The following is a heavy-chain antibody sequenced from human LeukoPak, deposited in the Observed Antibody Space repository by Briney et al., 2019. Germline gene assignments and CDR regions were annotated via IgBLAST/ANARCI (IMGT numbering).Heavy chain of an antibody. Sequence: PGGSLRLSCAASGFIFNTYSMNWVRQAPGKGLEWVSSISSSSSYIYYADSVKGRFTISRDNAKNSLYLQMNSLRAEDTAVYYCARDLSSDIDYWGQGTLVTVSS. V-gene: IGHV3-21*01. CDR2: ISSSSSYI. J-gene: IGHJ4*02. CDR1: GFIFNTYS. CDR3: ARDLSSDIDY. D-gene: IGHD6-13*01.